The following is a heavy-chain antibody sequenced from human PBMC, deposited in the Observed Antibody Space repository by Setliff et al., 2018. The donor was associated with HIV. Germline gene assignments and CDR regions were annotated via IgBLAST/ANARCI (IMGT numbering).Heavy chain of an antibody. CDR2: INPNSGGT. CDR1: GYTFTGYY. V-gene: IGHV1-2*02. D-gene: IGHD4-17*01. J-gene: IGHJ3*02. Sequence: ASVMVSCKASGYTFTGYYMHWVRQAPGQGLEWMGWINPNSGGTNYAQKFQGRVTMTRDTSISTAYMELSRLRSDDTAVYYCARETLRWKSRAFDIWGQGTMVTVSS. CDR3: ARETLRWKSRAFDI.